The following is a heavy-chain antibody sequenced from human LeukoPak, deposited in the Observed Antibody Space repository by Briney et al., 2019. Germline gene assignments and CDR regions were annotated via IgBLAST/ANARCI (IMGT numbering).Heavy chain of an antibody. Sequence: GGSLRLSCEASGLTFSRDWMGWVRQAPGKGLEWVANIRQDGGETYYGDSVKGRFIISRDNAKNSLYLHMNSLRAEDTALYYCAKVMRGYSYYFDYWGQGTLVTVSS. CDR3: AKVMRGYSYYFDY. D-gene: IGHD4-23*01. J-gene: IGHJ4*02. CDR1: GLTFSRDW. CDR2: IRQDGGET. V-gene: IGHV3-7*03.